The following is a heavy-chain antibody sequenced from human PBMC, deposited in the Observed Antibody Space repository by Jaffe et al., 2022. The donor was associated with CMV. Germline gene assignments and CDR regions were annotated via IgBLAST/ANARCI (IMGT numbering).Heavy chain of an antibody. CDR1: GGSISSYY. Sequence: QVQLQESGPGLVKPSETLSLTCTVSGGSISSYYWSWIRQPPGKGLEWIGYIYYSGSTNYNPSLKSRVTISVDTSKNQFSLKLSSVTAADTAVYYCARGRDIAAWGWFDPWGQGTLVTVSS. V-gene: IGHV4-59*08. J-gene: IGHJ5*02. D-gene: IGHD6-6*01. CDR2: IYYSGST. CDR3: ARGRDIAAWGWFDP.